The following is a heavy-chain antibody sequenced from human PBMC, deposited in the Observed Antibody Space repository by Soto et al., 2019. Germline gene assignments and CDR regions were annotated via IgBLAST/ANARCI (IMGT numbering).Heavy chain of an antibody. J-gene: IGHJ4*02. V-gene: IGHV4-39*01. CDR3: ARHGSASQYPIDH. CDR2: TYYSGRT. D-gene: IGHD3-10*01. CDR1: GGSISGSTYY. Sequence: QLQLQESGPGLVKPSETLSLTCTVSGGSISGSTYYWGWIRQPPGKGLEYIGSTYYSGRTYYNPSLKSRVTVSVDTSKNQFSLNLNSVTAADTAVYYCARHGSASQYPIDHWGQGTLVTVSS.